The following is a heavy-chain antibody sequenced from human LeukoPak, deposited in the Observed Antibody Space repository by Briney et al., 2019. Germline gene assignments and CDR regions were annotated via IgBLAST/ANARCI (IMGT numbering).Heavy chain of an antibody. CDR2: ISSSSSYI. Sequence: GGSLRLSCAASGFTFSSYSMNWVRQAPGKGLEWVSSISSSSSYIYYADSVKGRSTISRDNAKNSLYLQMNSLRAEDTAVYYCARDRDGYNYDPYYYYGMDVWGQGTTVTVSS. CDR3: ARDRDGYNYDPYYYYGMDV. D-gene: IGHD5-24*01. V-gene: IGHV3-21*01. CDR1: GFTFSSYS. J-gene: IGHJ6*02.